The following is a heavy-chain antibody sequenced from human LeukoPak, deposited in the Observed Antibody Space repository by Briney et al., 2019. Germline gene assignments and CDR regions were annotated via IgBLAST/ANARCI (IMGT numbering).Heavy chain of an antibody. CDR3: ARSLVVGATYPYH. Sequence: GGSLRLSCAASGFTFSSYGMTWVRQAPGKGLEWVSYISSSSSTIYYADSVKGRFTISRDNAKNSLYLQSNSLRAEDTAVYYCARSLVVGATYPYHWGQETLVTVSS. J-gene: IGHJ5*02. CDR1: GFTFSSYG. CDR2: ISSSSSTI. D-gene: IGHD1-26*01. V-gene: IGHV3-48*01.